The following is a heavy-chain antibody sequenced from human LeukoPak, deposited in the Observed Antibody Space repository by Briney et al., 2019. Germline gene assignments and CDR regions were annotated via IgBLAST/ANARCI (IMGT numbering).Heavy chain of an antibody. Sequence: SETLSLTCAVYGGSFSGYYWSWIRQPPGKGLEWIGEINHSGSTNYNPSLKSRVTISVDTSKNQFSLKLSSVTAADTAVYYCARRRAYYYYMDVWGKGTPVTVSS. CDR1: GGSFSGYY. J-gene: IGHJ6*03. CDR3: ARRRAYYYYMDV. V-gene: IGHV4-34*01. CDR2: INHSGST. D-gene: IGHD3-10*01.